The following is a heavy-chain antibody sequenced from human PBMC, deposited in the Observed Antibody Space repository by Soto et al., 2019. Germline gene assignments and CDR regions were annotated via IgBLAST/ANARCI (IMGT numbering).Heavy chain of an antibody. D-gene: IGHD1-7*01. CDR2: ISAYNGNT. CDR1: GYTFTSYG. Sequence: ASVKVSCKASGYTFTSYGISWVRQAPGQGLEWMGWISAYNGNTNYAQKLQGRVTMTTDTSTSTAYMELRSLRSDDTAVYYCARYVAGTRPYYYYGMDVWGQGTKVTVSS. V-gene: IGHV1-18*01. CDR3: ARYVAGTRPYYYYGMDV. J-gene: IGHJ6*02.